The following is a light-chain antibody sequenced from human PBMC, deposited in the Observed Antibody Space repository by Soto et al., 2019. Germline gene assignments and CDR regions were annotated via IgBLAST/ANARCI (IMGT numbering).Light chain of an antibody. CDR1: QSVSSSS. Sequence: EIVLTQSPGTLSLSPGERATLSCRASQSVSSSSLAWYQQKPGQSPRLLIYGASSRATGIPDRFSGSGSGTEFTLTISSLQSEDFAVYYCQQYGSSPWTFGQGTKVDI. CDR2: GAS. CDR3: QQYGSSPWT. J-gene: IGKJ1*01. V-gene: IGKV3-20*01.